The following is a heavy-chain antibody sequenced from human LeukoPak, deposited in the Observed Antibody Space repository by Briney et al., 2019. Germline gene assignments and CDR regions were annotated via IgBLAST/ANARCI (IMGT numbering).Heavy chain of an antibody. V-gene: IGHV1-2*02. Sequence: ASVKVSCKASGYTFTGYYMRWVRQAPGQGLEWMGWINPNSGGTNYAQKFQGRVTMTRDTSISTAYMELSRLGSDDTAVYYCARTPLPGYNWENWFDPWGQGTLVTVSS. CDR2: INPNSGGT. CDR3: ARTPLPGYNWENWFDP. J-gene: IGHJ5*02. D-gene: IGHD5-12*01. CDR1: GYTFTGYY.